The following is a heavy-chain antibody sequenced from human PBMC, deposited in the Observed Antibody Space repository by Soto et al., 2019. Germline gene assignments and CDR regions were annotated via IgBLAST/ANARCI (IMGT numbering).Heavy chain of an antibody. CDR3: ARRRYCGYDCYQKHSYGMDV. CDR2: IIPVLGTT. J-gene: IGHJ6*02. D-gene: IGHD2-21*02. V-gene: IGHV1-69*08. Sequence: QVQLVQSGAEVKKPGSSVKVSCRASGDTFSSYTVNWVRQAPGRGLEWLGRIIPVLGTTDYAQKFKGRVTITADKSTNIVYRELSSLRSEDRAVYYCARRRYCGYDCYQKHSYGMDVWGQGTTVTVAS. CDR1: GDTFSSYT.